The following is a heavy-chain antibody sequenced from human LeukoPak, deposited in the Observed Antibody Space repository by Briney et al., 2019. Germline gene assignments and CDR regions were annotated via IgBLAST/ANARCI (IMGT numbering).Heavy chain of an antibody. Sequence: PSETLSLTCTVSGGSISSYYWSWIRQPAGKGLEWIGRIYTSGSTNYNPSLKSRVTMSVDTSKNQFSLKLSSVTAADTAVYYCARRSWQLVQAYYYYFMDVWGKGTPVTVSS. D-gene: IGHD6-6*01. J-gene: IGHJ6*03. CDR1: GGSISSYY. CDR3: ARRSWQLVQAYYYYFMDV. V-gene: IGHV4-4*07. CDR2: IYTSGST.